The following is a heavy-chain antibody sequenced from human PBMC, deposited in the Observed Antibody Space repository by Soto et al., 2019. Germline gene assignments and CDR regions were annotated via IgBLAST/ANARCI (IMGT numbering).Heavy chain of an antibody. V-gene: IGHV4-31*03. J-gene: IGHJ6*02. CDR1: GGSISVGGYY. CDR3: ARLAVAGTSYYYYGMDV. CDR2: IYYSGST. D-gene: IGHD6-19*01. Sequence: TLSLTCTVSGGSISVGGYYWNWIRQHPGKGLEWIGFIYYSGSTYYNPSLKSRVIMSLDTSKNQFSLELSSVTAADTAMYYCARLAVAGTSYYYYGMDVWGQGTTVTVSS.